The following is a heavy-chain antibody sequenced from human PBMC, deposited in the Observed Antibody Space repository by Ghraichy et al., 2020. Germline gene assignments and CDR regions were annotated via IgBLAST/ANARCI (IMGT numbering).Heavy chain of an antibody. CDR2: INPSGGTT. D-gene: IGHD3-3*01. Sequence: SVKVSCKTFGYTFTSYYIHWVRQAPGQGLQYMGIINPSGGTTGYAQKFQGRVTMTADTSTSTVYMELSSLTSEDTAIYYCARSITIFGVIDFWGQGTLVSVSS. J-gene: IGHJ4*02. CDR3: ARSITIFGVIDF. CDR1: GYTFTSYY. V-gene: IGHV1-46*01.